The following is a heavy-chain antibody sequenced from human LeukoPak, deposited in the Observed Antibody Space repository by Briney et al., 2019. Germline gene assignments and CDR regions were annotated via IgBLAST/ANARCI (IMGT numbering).Heavy chain of an antibody. CDR3: AKDHQAYYDFWSGYPEVYYYGMDV. Sequence: GGSLRLSCAASGFTFSSYGMHWVRQAPGKGLEWVAVISYDGGNKYYADSVKGRFTISRDNSKNTLYLQMNSLRAEDTAVYYCAKDHQAYYDFWSGYPEVYYYGMDVWGQGTTVTVSS. V-gene: IGHV3-30*18. D-gene: IGHD3-3*01. J-gene: IGHJ6*02. CDR2: ISYDGGNK. CDR1: GFTFSSYG.